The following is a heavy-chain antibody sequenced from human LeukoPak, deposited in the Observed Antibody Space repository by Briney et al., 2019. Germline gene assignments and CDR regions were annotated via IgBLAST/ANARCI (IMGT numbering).Heavy chain of an antibody. CDR1: GFTFSSYA. V-gene: IGHV3-23*01. CDR2: ISGSGGST. J-gene: IGHJ4*02. Sequence: GGSLRLSCAASGFTFSSYAMSWVRQAPGKGLEWVSAISGSGGSTYYADSVKGRFTISRDNSKNTLYLQMNSLRAEDTAVNYCAKVVGGIVVVTPGYYFDYWGQGTLVTVSS. D-gene: IGHD3-22*01. CDR3: AKVVGGIVVVTPGYYFDY.